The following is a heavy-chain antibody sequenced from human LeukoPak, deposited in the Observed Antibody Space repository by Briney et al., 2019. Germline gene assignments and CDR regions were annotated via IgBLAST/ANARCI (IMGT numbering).Heavy chain of an antibody. V-gene: IGHV4-34*01. D-gene: IGHD3-22*01. CDR3: ASSYYDSSGYYSDY. Sequence: SETLSLTCAVYGESFSGYYWSWIRQPPGKGLEWIGEINHSGSTNYNPSLKSRVTISVDTSKNQFSLKLSSVTAADTAVYYCASSYYDSSGYYSDYWGQGTLVTVSS. J-gene: IGHJ4*02. CDR2: INHSGST. CDR1: GESFSGYY.